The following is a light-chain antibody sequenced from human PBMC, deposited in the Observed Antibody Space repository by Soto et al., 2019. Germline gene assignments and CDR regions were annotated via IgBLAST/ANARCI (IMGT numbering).Light chain of an antibody. CDR3: SSYTKSSTLVV. CDR2: DVS. V-gene: IGLV2-14*01. Sequence: QSVLTQSASVSGSPGQSITISCTGASSDVGIYNSVSWYQQYPGKAPKLMIYDVSNRPSGVSNRFSGSKSGNTASLTISGLQAEDEADYYCSSYTKSSTLVVFGGGTKVTVL. J-gene: IGLJ2*01. CDR1: SSDVGIYNS.